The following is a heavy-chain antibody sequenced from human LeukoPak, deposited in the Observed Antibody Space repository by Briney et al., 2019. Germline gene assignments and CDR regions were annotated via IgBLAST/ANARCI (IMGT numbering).Heavy chain of an antibody. Sequence: GESLKISCKGSGYRFTNYWIGWVRQMPGKGLEWMGIIYPGDSDTRYNPSFQGQVTISADESISTVYLQWSGLKASDTAMYYCARYYYDSSAYPYYFEYWGQGTLVTVSS. J-gene: IGHJ4*02. CDR2: IYPGDSDT. V-gene: IGHV5-51*01. CDR1: GYRFTNYW. D-gene: IGHD3-22*01. CDR3: ARYYYDSSAYPYYFEY.